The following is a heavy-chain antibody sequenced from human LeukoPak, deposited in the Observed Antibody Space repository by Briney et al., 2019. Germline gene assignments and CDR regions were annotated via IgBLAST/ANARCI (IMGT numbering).Heavy chain of an antibody. V-gene: IGHV3-33*08. D-gene: IGHD6-19*01. J-gene: IGHJ5*02. CDR2: IWYDGSNK. Sequence: GGSLRLSCAASGFAFSSYAMNWVRQAPGKGLEWVSVIWYDGSNKYYADSVKGRFAISRDNSKNTLYLQMNSLRAEDTAVYYCARGSAQWLVYWFDPWGQGTLVTVSS. CDR3: ARGSAQWLVYWFDP. CDR1: GFAFSSYA.